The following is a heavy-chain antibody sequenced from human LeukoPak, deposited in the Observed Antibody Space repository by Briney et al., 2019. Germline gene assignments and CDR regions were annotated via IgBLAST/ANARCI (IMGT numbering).Heavy chain of an antibody. Sequence: GASVKVSCKASGYTFTSYDINWARQATGQGLEWMGWMNPNSGNTGFAQKFQGRVTMTRNTSISTAYMELSSLRSEDTAVYYCARAGSDYSIAYYIDVWGKGTTVTVSS. D-gene: IGHD4-11*01. V-gene: IGHV1-8*01. J-gene: IGHJ6*03. CDR3: ARAGSDYSIAYYIDV. CDR1: GYTFTSYD. CDR2: MNPNSGNT.